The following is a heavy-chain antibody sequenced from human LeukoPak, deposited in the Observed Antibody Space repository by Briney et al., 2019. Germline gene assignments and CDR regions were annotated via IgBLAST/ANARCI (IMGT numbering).Heavy chain of an antibody. CDR2: LNPHSGGT. CDR1: GYTFTGYY. Sequence: ASVQVSCKASGYTFTGYYMHWVRPAPGQGLEWMGWLNPHSGGTDHAQKFQGRVTMTRDTSISTAYMELSRLRSDDTAVYYCARDMDSGPDFFDYWGLGTLVTVSS. V-gene: IGHV1-2*02. J-gene: IGHJ4*02. CDR3: ARDMDSGPDFFDY. D-gene: IGHD1-26*01.